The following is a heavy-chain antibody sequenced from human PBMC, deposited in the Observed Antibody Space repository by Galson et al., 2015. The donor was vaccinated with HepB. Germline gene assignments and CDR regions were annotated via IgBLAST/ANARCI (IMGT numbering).Heavy chain of an antibody. J-gene: IGHJ4*02. CDR2: IIPILGIA. CDR1: GGTFSSYA. Sequence: SVKVSCKASGGTFSSYAISWVRQAPGQGLEWMGRIIPILGIANYAQKFQGRVTITADKSTSTAYMELSSLRSEDTAVYYCARDRRDGYNFDYWGQGTLVTVSS. CDR3: ARDRRDGYNFDY. V-gene: IGHV1-69*04. D-gene: IGHD5-24*01.